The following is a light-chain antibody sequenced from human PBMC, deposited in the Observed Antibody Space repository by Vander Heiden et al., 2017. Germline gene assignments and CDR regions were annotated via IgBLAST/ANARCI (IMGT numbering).Light chain of an antibody. V-gene: IGKV1-39*01. CDR2: AAS. CDR3: QQSYSTLT. CDR1: QSIRSY. Sequence: DIQMTQSPSSLSASVGDRVTITCRASQSIRSYLNWYQQKPGKAPKLLIYAASSLQSGVPSRFSGSGSGTDLPLTISSLQPEDFATYYCQQSYSTLTFGGGTKVEIK. J-gene: IGKJ4*01.